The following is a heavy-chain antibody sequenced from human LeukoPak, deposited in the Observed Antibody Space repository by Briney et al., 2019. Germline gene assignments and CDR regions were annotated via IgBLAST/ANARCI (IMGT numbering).Heavy chain of an antibody. Sequence: PGGSLRLSCAASGFTFSSYRMNWVRQAPGKGLEWVSYISSSSSTIYYADSVKGRFTISRDNAKNSLYLQMNSLRAEDTAVYYCARATGGSYCGGDCYYYGMDVWGQGTTVTVSS. J-gene: IGHJ6*02. CDR2: ISSSSSTI. D-gene: IGHD2-21*01. CDR1: GFTFSSYR. V-gene: IGHV3-48*01. CDR3: ARATGGSYCGGDCYYYGMDV.